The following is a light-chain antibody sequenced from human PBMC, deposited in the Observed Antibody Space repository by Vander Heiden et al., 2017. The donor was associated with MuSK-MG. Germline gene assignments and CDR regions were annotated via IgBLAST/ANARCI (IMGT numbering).Light chain of an antibody. V-gene: IGKV1-5*03. CDR1: QSISMW. J-gene: IGKJ1*01. CDR3: QQEDSCPWR. Sequence: DIHMTQSPSTLSASVGDRVTITCRASQSISMWLAWYQQKPGKAPKLLIYKASSLESGVPSRFSGSGSGTEFTLTISSLQPDDFATYHCQQEDSCPWRFGQGTKVEIK. CDR2: KAS.